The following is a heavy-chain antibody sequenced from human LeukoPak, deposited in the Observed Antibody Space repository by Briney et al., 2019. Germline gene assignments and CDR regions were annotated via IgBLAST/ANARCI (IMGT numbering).Heavy chain of an antibody. CDR3: ARDKKSYYGSGSPPWFDP. CDR1: GGSISSYY. J-gene: IGHJ5*02. D-gene: IGHD3-10*01. Sequence: PSETLSLTCTVSGGSISSYYWSWIRQPAGKGLEWIGRIYTSGSTNYNPSLKSRVTISVDTSKNQFSLKLSSVTAADTAVYYCARDKKSYYGSGSPPWFDPWGQGTLVTVSS. V-gene: IGHV4-4*07. CDR2: IYTSGST.